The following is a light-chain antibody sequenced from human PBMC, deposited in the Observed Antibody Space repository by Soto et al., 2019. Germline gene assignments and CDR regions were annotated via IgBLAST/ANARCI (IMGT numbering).Light chain of an antibody. V-gene: IGLV2-14*01. CDR2: EVS. CDR1: SSDVGGYNY. CDR3: SSYTSGSLRV. Sequence: QSALTQPASVSGSPGQSITISCTGTSSDVGGYNYVSWYQHRPGKAPKLLIHEVSYRPSGVSDRFSGSKSANTTSLTISGLQAEDEADYYCSSYTSGSLRVFGTGTKVTVL. J-gene: IGLJ1*01.